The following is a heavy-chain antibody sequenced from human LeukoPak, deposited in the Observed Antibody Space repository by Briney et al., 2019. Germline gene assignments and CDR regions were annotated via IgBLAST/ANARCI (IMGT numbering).Heavy chain of an antibody. CDR3: TSGGWTQSDF. D-gene: IGHD6-19*01. CDR1: GFKFGDYG. V-gene: IGHV3-49*03. CDR2: IKSTPYGGTT. Sequence: PGGSLRLSCAASGFKFGDYGMSWFRQAPGKRLEWVGFIKSTPYGGTTQYAASVKDRFNISRDDSQSIAYLQMTSLKTEDTGVYYCTSGGWTQSDFWGRGTPVIVS. J-gene: IGHJ4*02.